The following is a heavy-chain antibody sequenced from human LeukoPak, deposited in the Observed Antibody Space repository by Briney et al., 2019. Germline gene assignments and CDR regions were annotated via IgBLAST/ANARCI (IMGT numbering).Heavy chain of an antibody. D-gene: IGHD3-16*02. V-gene: IGHV4-39*01. CDR2: IHYSGGT. CDR1: GPSIGSSSHY. Sequence: PSETLSLTCTVSGPSIGSSSHYWGWIRQPPGKGPEWIGSIHYSGGTYYNPSLKSRVTISVDTSKNQFSLKLTSLTAADTAVYYCARLVLDAFDIWGQGTMVTVSS. CDR3: ARLVLDAFDI. J-gene: IGHJ3*02.